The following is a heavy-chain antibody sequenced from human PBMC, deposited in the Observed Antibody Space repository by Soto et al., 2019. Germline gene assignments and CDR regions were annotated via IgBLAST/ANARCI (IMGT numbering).Heavy chain of an antibody. J-gene: IGHJ4*02. V-gene: IGHV4-4*02. CDR2: IYYSGST. CDR1: GGSLSSSSW. CDR3: VHHGGDPYYHDF. D-gene: IGHD4-17*01. Sequence: SETLSLTCAVSGGSLSSSSWWSWVRQPPGKALEWLGEIYYSGSTKYNPSLNSRVTISADQSQNGFSLRLSSVTAADTAVYYCVHHGGDPYYHDFWGQGMLVTVSS.